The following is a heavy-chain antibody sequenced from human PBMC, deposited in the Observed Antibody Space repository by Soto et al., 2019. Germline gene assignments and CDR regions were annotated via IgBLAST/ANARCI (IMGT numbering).Heavy chain of an antibody. V-gene: IGHV3-74*01. D-gene: IGHD1-26*01. CDR1: GFIFTSHW. Sequence: EVQLVESGGGLVQPGGSLRLSCVASGFIFTSHWMHWVRQAPGKGLVWVSRIKSDGSGTIYGDSVKGRFTIYRDNAKNTLYLQMNSPGADDTAVYSWARKWTRRGWPFESWGQGTLVTVSS. J-gene: IGHJ4*02. CDR2: IKSDGSGT. CDR3: ARKWTRRGWPFES.